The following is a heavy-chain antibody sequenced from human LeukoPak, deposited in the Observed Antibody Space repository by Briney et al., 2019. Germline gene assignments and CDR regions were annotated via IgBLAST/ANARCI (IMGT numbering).Heavy chain of an antibody. CDR3: ARNSRVASTSGLNY. CDR2: ITPIFGAA. Sequence: SVKVSRKASGGTFSSYPFTWVRQAPGQGLEWMGEITPIFGAANYAQTFQGRVTITADESTSTVFMELSSLRSDDTAFYYCARNSRVASTSGLNYWGQGTLVTVSS. D-gene: IGHD4-23*01. CDR1: GGTFSSYP. V-gene: IGHV1-69*01. J-gene: IGHJ4*02.